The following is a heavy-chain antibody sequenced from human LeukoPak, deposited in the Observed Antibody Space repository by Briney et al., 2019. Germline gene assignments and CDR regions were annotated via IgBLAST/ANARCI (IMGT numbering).Heavy chain of an antibody. V-gene: IGHV3-23*01. CDR1: GFTFSSYA. D-gene: IGHD3-22*01. J-gene: IGHJ4*02. Sequence: GGSLRLSCAASGFTFSSYAMSWVRQAPGKGLEWVSAISGSGGSTYYADPVKGRFTISRDNSKNTLYLQMNSLRAEDTAVYYCAKETHYYDSSGYLGASYFDYWGQGTLVTVSS. CDR3: AKETHYYDSSGYLGASYFDY. CDR2: ISGSGGST.